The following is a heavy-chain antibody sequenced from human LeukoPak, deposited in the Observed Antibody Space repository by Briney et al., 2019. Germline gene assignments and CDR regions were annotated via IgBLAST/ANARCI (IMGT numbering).Heavy chain of an antibody. CDR3: ARSFDFWSGYYAFDY. J-gene: IGHJ4*02. D-gene: IGHD3-3*01. CDR2: IYTSGST. Sequence: PSETLSLTCTVSAGSISSYHWSWIRQPAGKGLEWIGRIYTSGSTNYNPSLKSRVTMSVDTSKNQISLKLTSVTAADTAVYYCARSFDFWSGYYAFDYWGQGTLVIVSS. CDR1: AGSISSYH. V-gene: IGHV4-4*07.